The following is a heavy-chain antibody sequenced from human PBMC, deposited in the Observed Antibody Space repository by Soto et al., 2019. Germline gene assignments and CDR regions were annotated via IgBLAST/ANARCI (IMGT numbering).Heavy chain of an antibody. V-gene: IGHV3-21*01. Sequence: GGSLRLSCAASGSTFRSFTMNWVRQAPGKGLEWVSTISSNSAYIYYTDALRGRFTISRDNAKNSLHLQMNSLRAEDTAVYYCTRDASRDSSARGWFDPWGPGTLVTVSS. J-gene: IGHJ5*02. CDR3: TRDASRDSSARGWFDP. CDR1: GSTFRSFT. CDR2: ISSNSAYI. D-gene: IGHD6-13*01.